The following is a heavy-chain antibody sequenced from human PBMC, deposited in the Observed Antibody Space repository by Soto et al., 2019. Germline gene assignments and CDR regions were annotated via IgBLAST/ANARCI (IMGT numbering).Heavy chain of an antibody. Sequence: VESLKISCKGSGYSFPTHWIGWVRQMPGKGLEWIGRIDPSDSYTNYSPSFQGHVTISADKSISTAYLQWSSLKASDTTMYYCARHRLSSANAFDIWGQGTMVTVSS. CDR1: GYSFPTHW. CDR3: ARHRLSSANAFDI. CDR2: IDPSDSYT. J-gene: IGHJ3*02. V-gene: IGHV5-10-1*01. D-gene: IGHD2-2*01.